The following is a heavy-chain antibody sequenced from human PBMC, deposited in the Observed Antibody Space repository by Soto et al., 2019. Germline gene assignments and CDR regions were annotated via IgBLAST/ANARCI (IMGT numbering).Heavy chain of an antibody. CDR2: MNPNSGNT. V-gene: IGHV1-8*01. CDR3: ARDRVRRGFVD. Sequence: QVQLVQSGAEVKKPGASVKVSCKASGYTFTRYDINWVRQATGQGLEWMGWMNPNSGNTGYAQKFQGRVTMTRNTTISTAYMGLGSVRSESTAVYYCARDRVRRGFVDWGQGTLVTVSS. J-gene: IGHJ4*02. D-gene: IGHD3-10*01. CDR1: GYTFTRYD.